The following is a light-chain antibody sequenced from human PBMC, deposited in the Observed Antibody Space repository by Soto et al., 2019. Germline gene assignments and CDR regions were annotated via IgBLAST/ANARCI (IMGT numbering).Light chain of an antibody. J-gene: IGKJ4*01. Sequence: EIVLTQSPGALTFSPGERATLSFRASQSVSSSHLAWYQQKPGQAPRLLISGASTGATGIPARFSGSGSGTEFTLTISSLQSEDCAIYYCQQYHTWPITFGGGTKVDIK. CDR1: QSVSSSH. CDR2: GAS. CDR3: QQYHTWPIT. V-gene: IGKV3-15*01.